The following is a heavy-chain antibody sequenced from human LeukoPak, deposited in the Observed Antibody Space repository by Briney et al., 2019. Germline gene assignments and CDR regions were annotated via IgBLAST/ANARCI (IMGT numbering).Heavy chain of an antibody. D-gene: IGHD5-24*01. J-gene: IGHJ4*02. CDR3: AREVEMATNYFDY. V-gene: IGHV1-69*01. CDR2: IIPIFGTA. Sequence: SVKVSCTASGGTFSSYAISWVRQAPGQGLEWMGGIIPIFGTANYAQKFQGRVTITADESTSTAYMELSSLRSQDTAVYYCAREVEMATNYFDYWGQGTLVTVSS. CDR1: GGTFSSYA.